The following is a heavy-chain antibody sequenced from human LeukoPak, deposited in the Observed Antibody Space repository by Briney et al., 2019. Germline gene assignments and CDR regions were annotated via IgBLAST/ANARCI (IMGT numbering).Heavy chain of an antibody. CDR3: AREGDIVPTFDF. CDR2: IAIFNDNT. D-gene: IGHD5-12*01. Sequence: ASVKVSCKASGYPFITYGISWVRQAPGQGLEWMGWIAIFNDNTNYAQKFQGRITLTTDTFTRTAYMELMSLRSDDTAVYYCAREGDIVPTFDFWGQGTLVTVSS. J-gene: IGHJ4*02. CDR1: GYPFITYG. V-gene: IGHV1-18*01.